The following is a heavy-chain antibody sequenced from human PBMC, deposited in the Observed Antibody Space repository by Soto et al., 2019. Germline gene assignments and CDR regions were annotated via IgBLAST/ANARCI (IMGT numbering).Heavy chain of an antibody. CDR1: GGSISSGVYS. D-gene: IGHD4-4*01. CDR2: IYQSGST. V-gene: IGHV4-30-2*01. CDR3: ATQSYSNSGAYYYYAMDV. J-gene: IGHJ6*02. Sequence: KPSETLSLTCAVSGGSISSGVYSWSWIRQPPGNGLEWIGYIYQSGSTYYNPSLKSRVTISVDRSRNQFSLKLSSVTAADTAVYFCATQSYSNSGAYYYYAMDVWGQGTTVTV.